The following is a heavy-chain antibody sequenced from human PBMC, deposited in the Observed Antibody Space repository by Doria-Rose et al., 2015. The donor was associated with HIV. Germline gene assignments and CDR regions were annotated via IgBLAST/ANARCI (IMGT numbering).Heavy chain of an antibody. V-gene: IGHV2-26*01. CDR3: ARIKSSRWYHKYYFDF. J-gene: IGHJ4*02. CDR2: IFSDDER. D-gene: IGHD6-13*01. Sequence: QESGLVLVKPTETLTLTCTVSGVSLSSPGMGVSWIRQPPGKALEWLANIFSDDERSYKPSLKSRLTISTGTSKSQVVLTMTDMDPVDTATYYCARIKSSRWYHKYYFDFWGQGTLVIVSA. CDR1: GVSLSSPGMG.